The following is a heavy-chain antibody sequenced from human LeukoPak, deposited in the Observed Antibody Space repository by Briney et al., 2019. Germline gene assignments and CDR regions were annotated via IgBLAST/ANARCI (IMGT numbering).Heavy chain of an antibody. CDR2: IKRDGSEK. CDR3: ARARDYGSGKANAFDI. CDR1: GFTFSSYW. V-gene: IGHV3-7*05. Sequence: GGSLRLSCAASGFTFSSYWMSWVRQAPGKGLEWVANIKRDGSEKYYVDSAKGRFTISRDNADNSLYLQMNSLRAEDTAFYYCARARDYGSGKANAFDIWGQGTMVTVSS. J-gene: IGHJ3*02. D-gene: IGHD3-10*01.